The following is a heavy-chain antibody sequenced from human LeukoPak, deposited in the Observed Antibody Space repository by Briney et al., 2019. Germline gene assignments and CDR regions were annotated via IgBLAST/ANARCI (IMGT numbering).Heavy chain of an antibody. CDR2: IYTSGSI. CDR1: GGSISSYY. V-gene: IGHV4-4*07. Sequence: SETLSLTCTVSGGSISSYYWSWIRQPAGKGLEWIGRIYTSGSINYNPSLKSRVTMSVDTSKSQFSLKLSSVTAADTAVYYCARNRIATHDYYYYMDVWGKGTTVTVSS. J-gene: IGHJ6*03. CDR3: ARNRIATHDYYYYMDV.